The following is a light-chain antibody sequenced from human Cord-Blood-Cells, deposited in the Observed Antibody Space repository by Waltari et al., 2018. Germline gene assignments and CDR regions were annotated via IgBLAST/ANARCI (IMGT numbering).Light chain of an antibody. Sequence: IQLTQSPSSLSASVGDRVTITCRASQGISSYLAWYQQKPGKPPKLLIYAASTLQSAVPSRFSGSGSGTDFTLTISSLQPEDFATYYCQQLNSYPLYTFGQGTKLEIK. CDR3: QQLNSYPLYT. V-gene: IGKV1-9*01. CDR2: AAS. CDR1: QGISSY. J-gene: IGKJ2*01.